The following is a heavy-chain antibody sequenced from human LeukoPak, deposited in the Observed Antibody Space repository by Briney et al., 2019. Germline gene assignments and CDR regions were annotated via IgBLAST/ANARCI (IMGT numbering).Heavy chain of an antibody. CDR3: ARDPPASTFGGVIGYYYYYMDV. V-gene: IGHV3-21*01. Sequence: GGSLRLSCAASGFTFSSYSMNWDRQAPGKGLEWVSSISSSSSYIYYADSVKGRFTISRDNAKNSLYLQMNSLRAEDTAVYYCARDPPASTFGGVIGYYYYYMDVWGKGTTVTVSS. CDR1: GFTFSSYS. CDR2: ISSSSSYI. J-gene: IGHJ6*03. D-gene: IGHD3-16*02.